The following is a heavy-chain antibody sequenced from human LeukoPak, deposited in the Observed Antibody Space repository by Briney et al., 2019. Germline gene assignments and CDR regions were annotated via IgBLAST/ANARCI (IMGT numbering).Heavy chain of an antibody. D-gene: IGHD3-3*01. CDR3: ARTYDFWSGPPGYCFDY. Sequence: ASVKVSCKASGYTFTSYGISWVRQAPGQGLEWVGWISTYIGNTNYAQKLQGRVTMTTDTSTSTAYMELRSLRSDDTAVYYCARTYDFWSGPPGYCFDYWGQGTLVTVSS. CDR1: GYTFTSYG. CDR2: ISTYIGNT. J-gene: IGHJ4*02. V-gene: IGHV1-18*01.